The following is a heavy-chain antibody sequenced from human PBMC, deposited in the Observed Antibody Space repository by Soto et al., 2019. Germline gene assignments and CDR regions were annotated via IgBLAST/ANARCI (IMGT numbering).Heavy chain of an antibody. Sequence: ASVKVSCKASGYPFSGRYLHWVRQAPGQGLEWMALINPTTGGTKYAQKFQGRVTMTWDTSISTAYMEMNNLKSDDTAIYYCARGYCSSNGCSDYFDYWGKGTLXTV. V-gene: IGHV1-2*02. J-gene: IGHJ4*02. CDR1: GYPFSGRY. CDR3: ARGYCSSNGCSDYFDY. CDR2: INPTTGGT. D-gene: IGHD2-2*01.